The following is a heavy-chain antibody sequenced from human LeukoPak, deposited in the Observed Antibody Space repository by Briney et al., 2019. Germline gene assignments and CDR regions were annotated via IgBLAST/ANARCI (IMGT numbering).Heavy chain of an antibody. V-gene: IGHV3-30*07. Sequence: PGRSLRLSCAASGFTFSNYAMHWVRQAPGKGLEWVTVISYDGSNKYYADSVKGRFTISRDNAKNTLYLQMNSLRAEDTAVYYCARVPGYSGYFYGMDVWGQGTLVTVSS. CDR1: GFTFSNYA. CDR3: ARVPGYSGYFYGMDV. J-gene: IGHJ6*02. D-gene: IGHD5-12*01. CDR2: ISYDGSNK.